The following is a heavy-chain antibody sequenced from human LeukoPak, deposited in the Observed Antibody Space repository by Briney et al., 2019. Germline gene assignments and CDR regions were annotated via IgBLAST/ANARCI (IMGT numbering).Heavy chain of an antibody. CDR1: GYTVTRYD. CDR2: MNLNSGNT. D-gene: IGHD6-19*01. CDR3: ARTWYSSGWSPSGYFDL. V-gene: IGHV1-8*01. Sequence: ASVKVSCKASGYTVTRYDINWVRQATGQGLEWMGWMNLNSGNTGYAQKFQGRVTMTRNTSISTAYMELSSLRSEDTAVYYCARTWYSSGWSPSGYFDLWGRGTLVTVSS. J-gene: IGHJ2*01.